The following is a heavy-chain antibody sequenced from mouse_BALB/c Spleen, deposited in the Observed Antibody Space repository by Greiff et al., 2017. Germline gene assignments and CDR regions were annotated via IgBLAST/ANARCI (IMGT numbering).Heavy chain of an antibody. CDR1: GYAFTNYL. CDR3: ARGEGDY. V-gene: IGHV1-54*03. J-gene: IGHJ2*01. Sequence: QVQLQQSGAELVRPGTSVKVSCKASGYAFTNYLIEWVKQRPGQGLEWIGVINPGSGGTNYNEKFKGKATLTADKSSSTAYMQLSSLTSDDSAVYFCARGEGDYWGQGTTLTVSS. CDR2: INPGSGGT.